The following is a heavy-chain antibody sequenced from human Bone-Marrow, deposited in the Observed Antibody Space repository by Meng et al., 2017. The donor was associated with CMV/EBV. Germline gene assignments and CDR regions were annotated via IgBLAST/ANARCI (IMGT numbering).Heavy chain of an antibody. D-gene: IGHD5-24*01. Sequence: GESLKISCAASGFTFSSYWMSWVRQAPGKGLEWVANIKQDGSEKYYVDSVKGRFTISRDNAKNSLYLQMNSLRAEDTAVYYCALMATTVYYYGMDVWGQGNTVTVSS. CDR3: ALMATTVYYYGMDV. J-gene: IGHJ6*02. V-gene: IGHV3-7*01. CDR2: IKQDGSEK. CDR1: GFTFSSYW.